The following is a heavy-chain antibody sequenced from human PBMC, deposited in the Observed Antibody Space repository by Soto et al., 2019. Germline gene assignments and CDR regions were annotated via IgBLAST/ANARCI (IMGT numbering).Heavy chain of an antibody. V-gene: IGHV4-28*03. CDR2: IYYSGTT. D-gene: IGHD3-22*01. J-gene: IGHJ4*02. Sequence: PSETLSLTCAVSGYSISSSNWWGWIRQPPGKGLEWIGYIYYSGTTYYNPSLKSRVTISVDTSNSQFSLNLSSVTAADTAVYFCARANYDSSTYYLDYWGQGTLVTVSS. CDR1: GYSISSSNW. CDR3: ARANYDSSTYYLDY.